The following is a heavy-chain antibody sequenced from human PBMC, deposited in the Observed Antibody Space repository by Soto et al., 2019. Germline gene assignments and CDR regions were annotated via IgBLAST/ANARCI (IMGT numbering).Heavy chain of an antibody. Sequence: QVQLVQSGAEVRKPGSSVNVSCTASGGNFSRHALSWVRQAPGQGLEWLGGIIPIFGTSNLAQRYQDRVTISVDDSTKTAYMDMRSLRPEDTAVYYCARDKRILWFGAAAPYYHGMDVWGQGTRVIFSS. D-gene: IGHD3-10*01. CDR2: IIPIFGTS. CDR1: GGNFSRHA. J-gene: IGHJ6*02. V-gene: IGHV1-69*12. CDR3: ARDKRILWFGAAAPYYHGMDV.